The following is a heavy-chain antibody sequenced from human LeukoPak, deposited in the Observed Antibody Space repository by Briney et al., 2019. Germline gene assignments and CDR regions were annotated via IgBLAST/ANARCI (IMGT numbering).Heavy chain of an antibody. Sequence: SVKVSCKASGGTFSSYAISWVRQAPGQGLEWMGRIIPILGIANYAQKFQGRVTITADKSTSTAYMELSSLRSEDTAVYYCARDWTLPVVGATQGYDAFDIWGQGTMVTVSS. CDR3: ARDWTLPVVGATQGYDAFDI. D-gene: IGHD1-26*01. CDR1: GGTFSSYA. J-gene: IGHJ3*02. CDR2: IIPILGIA. V-gene: IGHV1-69*04.